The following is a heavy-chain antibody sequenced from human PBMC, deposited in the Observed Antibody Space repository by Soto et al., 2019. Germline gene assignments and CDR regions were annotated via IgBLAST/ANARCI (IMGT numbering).Heavy chain of an antibody. J-gene: IGHJ6*02. CDR1: GFTFSSFG. CDR2: IWYDGSNK. CDR3: ARDEGLGVNYYYYGMDV. D-gene: IGHD3-10*01. V-gene: IGHV3-33*01. Sequence: GGSLRLSCAASGFTFSSFGMHWVRQAPGKGLEWVAVIWYDGSNKYYADSVKGRFTISRDNSKNTLYLQMNSLRAEDTAVYYCARDEGLGVNYYYYGMDVWGQGTTVTVSS.